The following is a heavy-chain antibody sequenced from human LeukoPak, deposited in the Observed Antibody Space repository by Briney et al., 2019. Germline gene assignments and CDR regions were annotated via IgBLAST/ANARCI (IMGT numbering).Heavy chain of an antibody. CDR2: LSGSGGSP. CDR3: ASAAAGTFVGYYYYYIDV. V-gene: IGHV3-23*01. CDR1: GFTFSSYA. J-gene: IGHJ6*03. Sequence: PGGSLRLSCAASGFTFSSYAMSWVRQAPGEGLGWVSALSGSGGSPYYADSVKGRFTISRDNSKNTLYLQMNSLRAEDTAVYHCASAAAGTFVGYYYYYIDVWGKRTTVTLSS. D-gene: IGHD6-13*01.